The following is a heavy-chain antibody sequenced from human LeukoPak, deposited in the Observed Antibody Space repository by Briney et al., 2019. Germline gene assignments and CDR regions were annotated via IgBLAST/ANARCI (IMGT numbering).Heavy chain of an antibody. D-gene: IGHD3-10*01. J-gene: IGHJ5*02. CDR3: ARLRLAARWGVSWFDP. V-gene: IGHV4-34*01. CDR1: GGSFSGYY. CDR2: INHSGST. Sequence: PSETLSLTCAVYGGSFSGYYWSWIRQPPGKGLEWIGEINHSGSTNYNPSLKSRVTISVDTSKNQFSLKLSSVTAADTAVYYCARLRLAARWGVSWFDPWGQGTLVTVSS.